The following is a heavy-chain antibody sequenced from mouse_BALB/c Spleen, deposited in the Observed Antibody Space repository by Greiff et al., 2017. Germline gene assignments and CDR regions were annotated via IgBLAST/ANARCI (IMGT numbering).Heavy chain of an antibody. D-gene: IGHD2-3*01. V-gene: IGHV3-2*02. Sequence: EVKLQESGPGLVKPSQSLSLTCTVTGYSITSDYAWNWIRQFPGNKLEWMGYISYSGSTSYNPSLKSRISITRDTSKNQFFLQLNSVTTEDTATYYCARYDDYPWFAYWGQGTLVTVSA. CDR3: ARYDDYPWFAY. CDR1: GYSITSDYA. CDR2: ISYSGST. J-gene: IGHJ3*01.